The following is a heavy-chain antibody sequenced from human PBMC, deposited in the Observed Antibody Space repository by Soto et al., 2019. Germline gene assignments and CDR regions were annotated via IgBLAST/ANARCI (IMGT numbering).Heavy chain of an antibody. Sequence: GGSLRLSCAASGFTFSAYWMSWVRQAPGKGLEWVANINQDGNEDNLLDSVKGRFTISRDNAKNSLFLQMNSLRVDDTAVYYCARTGDGHHDFLDYWGQGALVTVSS. CDR3: ARTGDGHHDFLDY. J-gene: IGHJ4*02. CDR2: INQDGNED. D-gene: IGHD1-1*01. V-gene: IGHV3-7*01. CDR1: GFTFSAYW.